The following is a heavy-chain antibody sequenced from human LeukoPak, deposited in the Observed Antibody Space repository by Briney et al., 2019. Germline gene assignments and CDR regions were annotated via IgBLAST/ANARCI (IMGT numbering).Heavy chain of an antibody. CDR2: ISYGGSTK. D-gene: IGHD7-27*01. CDR1: GFTFSSTV. Sequence: PGGTLRLSCAASGFTFSSTVVHWVRQAPGKGLEWVAGISYGGSTKYYADSVKGRFTISRDNSKNTVYLQMNSLRAEDTAVYYCARETTSGDGGMAFDIWGQGTMVTVSS. CDR3: ARETTSGDGGMAFDI. J-gene: IGHJ3*02. V-gene: IGHV3-30*03.